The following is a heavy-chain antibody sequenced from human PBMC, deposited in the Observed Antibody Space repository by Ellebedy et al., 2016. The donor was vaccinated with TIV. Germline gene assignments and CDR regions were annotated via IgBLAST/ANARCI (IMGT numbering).Heavy chain of an antibody. CDR3: AGTKVAVTSGYNWFDP. CDR1: GGSINSGIYY. V-gene: IGHV4-61*02. D-gene: IGHD2-21*02. J-gene: IGHJ5*02. Sequence: SETLSLXXTVSGGSINSGIYYWSWIRQSAGKGLEWIGRINVSGSTNYNPSLKSRVTMSVDTSKNQFSLKLASVTAADTAVYYCAGTKVAVTSGYNWFDPWGQGTLVTVSS. CDR2: INVSGST.